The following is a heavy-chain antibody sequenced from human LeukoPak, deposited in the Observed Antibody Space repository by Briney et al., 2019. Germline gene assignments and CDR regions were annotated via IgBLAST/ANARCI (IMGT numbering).Heavy chain of an antibody. CDR3: ASPSRRWSSSWHYFDY. V-gene: IGHV3-30-3*01. CDR2: ISYDGSNK. J-gene: IGHJ4*02. Sequence: GGSLRLSCAASGFTFSSYAMHWVRQAPGKGLEWVAVISYDGSNKYYADSVKGRFTISRDNSKNTLYLQMNSLRAEDTAVYYCASPSRRWSSSWHYFDYWGQGTLVTVSS. D-gene: IGHD6-13*01. CDR1: GFTFSSYA.